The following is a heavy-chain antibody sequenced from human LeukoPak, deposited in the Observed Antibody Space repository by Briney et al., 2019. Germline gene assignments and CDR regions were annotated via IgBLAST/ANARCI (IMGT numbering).Heavy chain of an antibody. V-gene: IGHV3-30*18. CDR1: GFTFSSYG. Sequence: GGSLRLSCAASGFTFSSYGMHWVRQAPGKGLEWVAVISYDGSNKYYADSVKGRFTISRDNSKNTLYLQMNSLRAEDTAVYYCAKGARGQWLAYTNYFDYWGQGTLVTVSS. CDR2: ISYDGSNK. J-gene: IGHJ4*02. CDR3: AKGARGQWLAYTNYFDY. D-gene: IGHD6-19*01.